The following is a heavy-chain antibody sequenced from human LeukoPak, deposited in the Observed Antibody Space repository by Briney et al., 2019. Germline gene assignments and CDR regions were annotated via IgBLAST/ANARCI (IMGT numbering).Heavy chain of an antibody. Sequence: GGSLRLSCAAPGFTFSSYGMHWVRQAPGKGLEWVAVTSYDGSNKYYADSVKGRFTISRGNSKNTLYLQMNSLRAEDTAVYYCARGYCSSTSCYPDYWGQGTLVTVSS. CDR1: GFTFSSYG. V-gene: IGHV3-30*03. CDR3: ARGYCSSTSCYPDY. D-gene: IGHD2-2*01. CDR2: TSYDGSNK. J-gene: IGHJ4*02.